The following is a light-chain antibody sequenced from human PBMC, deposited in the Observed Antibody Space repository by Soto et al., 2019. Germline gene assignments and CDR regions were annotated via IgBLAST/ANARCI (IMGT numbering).Light chain of an antibody. Sequence: QSVLTQPPSASGSPGQSVTISCTGTSNDVGGYNYVSWYQQHPGKAPKLMIYEVNKRPSGVPDRFSGSKSGNTASLTVSGLQAEDEADYYCSSYTSNTTPYVFGTGTRSPS. CDR2: EVN. CDR1: SNDVGGYNY. CDR3: SSYTSNTTPYV. J-gene: IGLJ1*01. V-gene: IGLV2-8*01.